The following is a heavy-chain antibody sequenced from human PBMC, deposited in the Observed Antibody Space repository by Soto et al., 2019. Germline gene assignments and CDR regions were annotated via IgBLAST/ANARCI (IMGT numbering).Heavy chain of an antibody. CDR2: IWYDGSNK. V-gene: IGHV3-33*01. J-gene: IGHJ4*02. CDR1: GFTFISYG. CDR3: ARAISGYDYFDY. D-gene: IGHD5-12*01. Sequence: GGSLRLSCAASGFTFISYGMHWVRQAPGKGLEWVAVIWYDGSNKYYADSVKGRFTISRDNSKNTLYLQMNSLRAEDTAVYYCARAISGYDYFDYWGQGTLVTVSS.